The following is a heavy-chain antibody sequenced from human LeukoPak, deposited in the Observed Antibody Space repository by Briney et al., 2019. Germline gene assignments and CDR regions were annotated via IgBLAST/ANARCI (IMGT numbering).Heavy chain of an antibody. CDR2: VYYSGRT. V-gene: IGHV4-39*07. D-gene: IGHD4-11*01. CDR3: ARGRGLWDYSSYYYYMDV. J-gene: IGHJ6*03. Sequence: PSETLSLTCTVSGGSISTSNYYWGWIRQPPGKGLEWIGSVYYSGRTYYNPSLKSRVTISVDTSKNQFSLKLSSVTAADTAVYYCARGRGLWDYSSYYYYMDVWGKGTTVTVSS. CDR1: GGSISTSNYY.